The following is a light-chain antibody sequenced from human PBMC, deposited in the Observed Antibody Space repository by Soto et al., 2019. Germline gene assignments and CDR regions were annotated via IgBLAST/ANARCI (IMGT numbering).Light chain of an antibody. Sequence: AIQLTQSPSSLSASVGDRVTITCRASQGINSALAWYQQKPGKAPKLLIYDASSFESGVPSRFSGSVSGTDFTLTISSLQPEDFATYYCQQFNNYLFTFGPGTKVDIK. J-gene: IGKJ3*01. CDR2: DAS. CDR3: QQFNNYLFT. CDR1: QGINSA. V-gene: IGKV1D-13*01.